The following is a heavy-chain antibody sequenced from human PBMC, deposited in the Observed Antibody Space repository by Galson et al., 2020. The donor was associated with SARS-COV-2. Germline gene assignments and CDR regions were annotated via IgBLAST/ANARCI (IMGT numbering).Heavy chain of an antibody. Sequence: GGSLRLSCAASGFTFSSYAMHWVRQAPGKGLEWVAVISYDGSNKYYADSVKGRFTISRDNSKNTLYLQMNSLRAEDTAVYYCASLPNVLLWFGESWVDVWGQGTTVTVSS. V-gene: IGHV3-30*04. J-gene: IGHJ6*02. D-gene: IGHD3-10*01. CDR1: GFTFSSYA. CDR2: ISYDGSNK. CDR3: ASLPNVLLWFGESWVDV.